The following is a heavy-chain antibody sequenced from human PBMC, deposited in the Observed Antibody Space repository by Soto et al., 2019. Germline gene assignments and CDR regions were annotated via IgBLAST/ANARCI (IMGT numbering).Heavy chain of an antibody. CDR3: ARRGYTDY. CDR2: ISSSSSTI. CDR1: GFPFRSYS. V-gene: IGHV3-48*02. Sequence: EVQLVESGGGLVQPGGSLSPSCEAPGFPFRSYSMNWVRQAPGKGLEWVSYISSSSSTIYYADSVKGRFTISRDNAKNSLYLQMNSLRDEDTAVYYCARRGYTDYWGQGTLVTVSS. J-gene: IGHJ4*02. D-gene: IGHD5-18*01.